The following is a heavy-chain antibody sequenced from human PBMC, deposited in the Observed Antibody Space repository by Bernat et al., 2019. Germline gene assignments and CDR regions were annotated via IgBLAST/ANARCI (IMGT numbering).Heavy chain of an antibody. CDR2: ISSWSSNI. J-gene: IGHJ4*02. CDR1: GFTFSAYS. CDR3: ARGIDGLGAPDY. D-gene: IGHD3-16*01. Sequence: EVQLVESGGGLVQPGGSLRLSCAASGFTFSAYSMNWVRQAPGKGLEWVSYISSWSSNIYYADSVKGRFTISRDNAKNSLYLQINSLRVEDSAVYYCARGIDGLGAPDYWGQGTLVTVSS. V-gene: IGHV3-48*01.